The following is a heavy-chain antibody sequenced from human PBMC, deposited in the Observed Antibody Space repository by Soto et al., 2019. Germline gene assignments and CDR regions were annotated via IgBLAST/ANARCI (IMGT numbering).Heavy chain of an antibody. Sequence: GGSLRLSCAASGFTVSSNYMSWVRQAPGKGLEWVSVIYSGGSTYYADSVKGRFTISRHNSKNTMYLQMNSLGAEDTAVYYCARDLYSGYGPGYWGQGTLVTVSS. CDR2: IYSGGST. J-gene: IGHJ4*02. CDR1: GFTVSSNY. V-gene: IGHV3-66*01. D-gene: IGHD5-12*01. CDR3: ARDLYSGYGPGY.